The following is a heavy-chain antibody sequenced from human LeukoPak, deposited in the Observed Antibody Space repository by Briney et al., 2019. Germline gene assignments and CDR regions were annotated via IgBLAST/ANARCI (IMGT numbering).Heavy chain of an antibody. CDR2: MYPGDSAA. D-gene: IGHD2-8*02. V-gene: IGHV5-51*01. J-gene: IGHJ3*02. CDR3: ARLYSTGSTDAYDM. Sequence: GESLKISCKASGYSFTNYWIAWVRQMPGKGLWWMGTMYPGDSAARYSPSFQGQVTPSADRSITTAYLQWPSLKASDTAIYYCARLYSTGSTDAYDMWGQGTMVIVSS. CDR1: GYSFTNYW.